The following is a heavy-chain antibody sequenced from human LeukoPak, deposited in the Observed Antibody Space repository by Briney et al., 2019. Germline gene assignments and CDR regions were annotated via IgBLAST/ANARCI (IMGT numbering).Heavy chain of an antibody. CDR2: IDYDSSHI. CDR3: TGDRLRYLRVGHYDY. Sequence: PGGSLRLSCAASGFTFSTSAMNWVRQVPGKGLEWVSSIDYDSSHIYYAASVRGRFTISRDNARNSVYLQMDSLRVEDTAVYYCTGDRLRYLRVGHYDYWGREPWSASPQ. J-gene: IGHJ4*02. D-gene: IGHD3-9*01. CDR1: GFTFSTSA. V-gene: IGHV3-21*04.